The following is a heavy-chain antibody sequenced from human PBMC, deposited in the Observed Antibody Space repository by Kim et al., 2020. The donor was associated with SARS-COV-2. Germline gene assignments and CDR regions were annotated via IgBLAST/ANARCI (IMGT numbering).Heavy chain of an antibody. D-gene: IGHD3-10*01. V-gene: IGHV1-3*01. Sequence: ASVKVSCKASGYTFTSYAMHWVRQAPGQRLEWMGWINAGNGNTKYSQKFQGRVTITRDTSASTAYMELSSLRSEDTAVYYCARARPTLWFGEFDYWGQGTLVTVSS. CDR1: GYTFTSYA. CDR3: ARARPTLWFGEFDY. CDR2: INAGNGNT. J-gene: IGHJ4*02.